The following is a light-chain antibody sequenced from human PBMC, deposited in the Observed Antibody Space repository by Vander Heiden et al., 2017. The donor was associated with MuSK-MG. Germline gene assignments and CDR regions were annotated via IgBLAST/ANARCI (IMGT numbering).Light chain of an antibody. CDR2: KVS. CDR3: RQARHWPLT. V-gene: IGKV2-30*01. Sequence: DVVMTQSPLSLPVTLGQPASISFMSSQTLVYLDANTYLNWFHQRPGQSPRRLIYKVSQRDSGVPDRFSGSGSGTDFTLKISRVEDEDVGVYYCRQARHWPLTFGQGTRVEIK. J-gene: IGKJ5*01. CDR1: QTLVYLDANTY.